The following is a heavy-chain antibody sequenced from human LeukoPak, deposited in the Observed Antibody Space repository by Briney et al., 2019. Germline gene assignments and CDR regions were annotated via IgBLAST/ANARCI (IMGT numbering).Heavy chain of an antibody. CDR2: ISSSSSTI. V-gene: IGHV3-48*01. J-gene: IGHJ3*02. CDR3: ARGRMATNKFPDAFDI. Sequence: GGSLRLSCAASGFTFSSYSMNWVRQAPGKGLEWVSYISSSSSTIYYADSVKGRFTISRDNAKNSLYLQMNSLRAEDTAVYYCARGRMATNKFPDAFDIWGQGTMVTVSS. D-gene: IGHD5-24*01. CDR1: GFTFSSYS.